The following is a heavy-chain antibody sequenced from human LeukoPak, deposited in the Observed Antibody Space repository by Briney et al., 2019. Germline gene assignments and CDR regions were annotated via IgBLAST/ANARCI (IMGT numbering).Heavy chain of an antibody. D-gene: IGHD3-9*01. J-gene: IGHJ6*02. Sequence: ASVKVSCKASGYTFTCYYMHWVRQAPGQGLEWMGWINPNSGGTNYAQKFQGRVTMTRDTSISTAYMELSRLRSDDTAVYYCATGGYDILTGSPRYYYYYGMDVWGQGTTVTVSS. CDR3: ATGGYDILTGSPRYYYYYGMDV. CDR1: GYTFTCYY. CDR2: INPNSGGT. V-gene: IGHV1-2*02.